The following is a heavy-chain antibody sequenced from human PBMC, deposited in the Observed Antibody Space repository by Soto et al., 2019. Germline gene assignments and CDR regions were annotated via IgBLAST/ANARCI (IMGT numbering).Heavy chain of an antibody. J-gene: IGHJ4*02. CDR3: ARGAFGVPAAIHY. Sequence: SETLSLTCTVSGGSISSYYWSWIRQPPGKGLEWIGYIYYSGSTNYNPSLKSRVTISVDTSKNQFSLKLSSVTAADTAVYYCARGAFGVPAAIHYWGQGTLVTVSS. D-gene: IGHD2-2*02. V-gene: IGHV4-59*01. CDR1: GGSISSYY. CDR2: IYYSGST.